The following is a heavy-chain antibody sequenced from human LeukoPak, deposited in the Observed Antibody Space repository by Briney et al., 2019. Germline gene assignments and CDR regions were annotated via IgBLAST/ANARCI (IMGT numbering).Heavy chain of an antibody. CDR2: ISWNSGSI. CDR1: GFTFDDYA. J-gene: IGHJ4*02. CDR3: AKDLGGSSDY. Sequence: PGRSLRLSCAASGFTFDDYAMHWVRQAPGKGLEWVSGISWNSGSIGYADSVKGRFTISRDNAKNSLYLQMNSLRAEDTALYYCAKDLGGSSDYWGQGTLVTVSS. V-gene: IGHV3-9*01. D-gene: IGHD2-15*01.